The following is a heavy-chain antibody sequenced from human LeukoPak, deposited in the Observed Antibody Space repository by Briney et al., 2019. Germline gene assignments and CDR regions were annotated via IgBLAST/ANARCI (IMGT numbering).Heavy chain of an antibody. D-gene: IGHD1-26*01. V-gene: IGHV3-21*01. CDR3: ARDHTTSDAFDI. CDR2: ISSSSSYI. J-gene: IGHJ3*02. CDR1: GFTFSTYC. Sequence: GGSLRLSCAASGFTFSTYCMNWVRQAPGKGLEWVSSISSSSSYIYYADSVRGRFTISRDNAKNSLYLQMNSLRAEDTAVYYCARDHTTSDAFDIWGQGTMVTVSS.